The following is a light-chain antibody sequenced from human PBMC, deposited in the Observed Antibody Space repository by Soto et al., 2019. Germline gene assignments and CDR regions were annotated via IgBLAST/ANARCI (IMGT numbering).Light chain of an antibody. CDR2: LGS. J-gene: IGKJ2*01. CDR3: MQALLTPHT. Sequence: DLVMTQSPLSLPVTPGEAASISCRASQSLLHSNGYQYLDWYLQKPGQSPQLLIYLGSSRASGVPDRFSGSGSGTDFTLKISRVETEDVGVYYCMQALLTPHTFGQGTKLEIK. V-gene: IGKV2-28*01. CDR1: QSLLHSNGYQY.